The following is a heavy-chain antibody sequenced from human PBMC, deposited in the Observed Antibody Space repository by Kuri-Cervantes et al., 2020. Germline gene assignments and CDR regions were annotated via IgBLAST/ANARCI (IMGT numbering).Heavy chain of an antibody. J-gene: IGHJ6*02. V-gene: IGHV4-61*02. CDR3: AREVTNYDFRSGQVGYYGMDV. D-gene: IGHD3-3*01. CDR1: GGSISSGSYY. Sequence: SETLSLTCTVSGGSISSGSYYWSWIRQPAGKGLEWIGRIYTSGSTNYNPSLKSRVTMSVDTSKNQFSLKLSSVTAADTAVYYCAREVTNYDFRSGQVGYYGMDVWGQGTTVTVSS. CDR2: IYTSGST.